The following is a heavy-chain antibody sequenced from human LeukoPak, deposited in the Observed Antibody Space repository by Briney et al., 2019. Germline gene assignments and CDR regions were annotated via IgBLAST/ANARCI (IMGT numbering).Heavy chain of an antibody. CDR2: IYYSGSP. CDR3: ARHLVENTNIVVVVAATPYNWFDP. CDR1: GGSLSSSSYY. J-gene: IGHJ5*02. V-gene: IGHV4-39*01. Sequence: KPSETPSLTCTVSGGSLSSSSYYWGWIRQPPGKGLEWMGGIYYSGSPYYNPSLKSRVTISVDTSKNQFSLKLSSVTAADTAVYYCARHLVENTNIVVVVAATPYNWFDPWGQGTLVTVSS. D-gene: IGHD2-15*01.